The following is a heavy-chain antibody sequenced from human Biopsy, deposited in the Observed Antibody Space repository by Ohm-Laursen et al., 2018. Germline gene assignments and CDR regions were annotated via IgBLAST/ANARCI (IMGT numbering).Heavy chain of an antibody. J-gene: IGHJ4*02. CDR3: ASLGRYCSGENCYGIDY. D-gene: IGHD2-15*01. CDR2: ILFSGDT. V-gene: IGHV4-4*07. CDR1: GGSLSNYY. Sequence: GTLSLTCSVSGGSLSNYYWSWIRQPAGKGLEYIGRILFSGDTNPDYNPSLKSRVTMSVDTSKNQFSLRLSSATAADTAVYYCASLGRYCSGENCYGIDYWGQGTLVTVSS.